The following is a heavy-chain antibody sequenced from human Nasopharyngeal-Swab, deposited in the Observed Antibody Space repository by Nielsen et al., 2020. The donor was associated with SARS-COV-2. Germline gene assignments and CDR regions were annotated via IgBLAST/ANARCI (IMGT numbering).Heavy chain of an antibody. V-gene: IGHV4-39*01. D-gene: IGHD1-26*01. CDR2: LYYSGFT. CDR1: GASISSSNYY. CDR3: ARRTEYRASYYLGGYFDY. Sequence: SETLSLTCSVSGASISSSNYYWGWIRQPPGKGLEWIAGLYYSGFTYYNPSLKSRVTISVDTSKNQISLKLSSVTAAGTAVYYCARRTEYRASYYLGGYFDYWGQGTLVTVSS. J-gene: IGHJ4*02.